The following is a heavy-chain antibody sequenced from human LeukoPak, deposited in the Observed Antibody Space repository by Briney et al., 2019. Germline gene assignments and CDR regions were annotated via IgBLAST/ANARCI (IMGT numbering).Heavy chain of an antibody. D-gene: IGHD2-2*01. V-gene: IGHV1-46*01. CDR1: GYTFIAYY. CDR3: ARVQASGDIVVVPAGFDP. J-gene: IGHJ5*02. Sequence: ASVKVSCKPSGYTFIAYYIHLVRQAPGQGLEWMGWINPNSGDTSYAQKFQGRVTMTRDTSTSTVYMELSSLRSEDTAVYYCARVQASGDIVVVPAGFDPWGQGTLVTVSS. CDR2: INPNSGDT.